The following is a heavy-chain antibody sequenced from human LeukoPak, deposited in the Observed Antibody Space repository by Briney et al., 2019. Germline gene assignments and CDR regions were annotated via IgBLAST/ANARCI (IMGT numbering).Heavy chain of an antibody. V-gene: IGHV3-74*01. J-gene: IGHJ3*02. CDR1: GFTFTTYW. D-gene: IGHD4-23*01. CDR2: ITPDGTTT. CDR3: VTLTSVVSKHAFDM. Sequence: GGSLRLSCAASGFTFTTYWVHWFRHAPGKGLMWVSRITPDGTTTNHADFVKGRFTISRDNAKNTVSLQMNSLSAEDTAVYYCVTLTSVVSKHAFDMWGQGTMVAVSP.